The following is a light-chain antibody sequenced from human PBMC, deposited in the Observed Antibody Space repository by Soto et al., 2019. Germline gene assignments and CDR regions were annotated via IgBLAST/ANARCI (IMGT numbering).Light chain of an antibody. CDR1: QSVSRSY. CDR3: QQYDHSPMT. CDR2: GVS. Sequence: EIVLTQSPGTLSLSPGERATLSCRASQSVSRSYLAWYQQNPGQAPRLLIYGVSRRATGTPDRFSGSGSGTDFTLTISGLDPEDFAVYYCQQYDHSPMTFGQGTRLEIK. J-gene: IGKJ5*01. V-gene: IGKV3-20*01.